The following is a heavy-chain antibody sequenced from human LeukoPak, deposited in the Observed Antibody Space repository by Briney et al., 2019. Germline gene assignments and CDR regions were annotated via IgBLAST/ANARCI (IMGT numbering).Heavy chain of an antibody. CDR2: VSYDGSDK. CDR3: ARDRCTNGVCYLDY. V-gene: IGHV3-33*05. D-gene: IGHD2-8*01. Sequence: GGSLRLSCAPSGFTFSSYGIHWVRQAPGRGREGVTTVSYDGSDKYYADSVKGRFTISRDNSKNTLYLQMSSLRAEDTAVYYCARDRCTNGVCYLDYWGQGTLVTVSS. J-gene: IGHJ4*02. CDR1: GFTFSSYG.